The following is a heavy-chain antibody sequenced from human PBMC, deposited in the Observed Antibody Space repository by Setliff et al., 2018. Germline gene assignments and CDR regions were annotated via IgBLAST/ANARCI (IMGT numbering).Heavy chain of an antibody. Sequence: SETLSLTCTVSGGSISPYFWSWIRQPPGKGLEWIGYIYHNGNANFNPSLKTRVNMSVDTSKNQIALNLKSVTAADTAVYYCARDRTAYSYGLDVWGQGTTVTVSS. CDR3: ARDRTAYSYGLDV. CDR1: GGSISPYF. CDR2: IYHNGNA. J-gene: IGHJ6*02. D-gene: IGHD5-18*01. V-gene: IGHV4-59*01.